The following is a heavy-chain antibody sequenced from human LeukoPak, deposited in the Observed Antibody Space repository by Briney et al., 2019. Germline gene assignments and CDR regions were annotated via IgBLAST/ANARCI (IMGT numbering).Heavy chain of an antibody. V-gene: IGHV4-31*03. D-gene: IGHD3-10*01. CDR1: GGSISSGNYY. CDR2: IHHSGST. J-gene: IGHJ6*02. Sequence: SETLSLTCTVSGGSISSGNYYWSWIRQHPGKGLEWIGYIHHSGSTYYNPSLKSRVIISVDTSKNQFSLKLNSVTAADTAMYYCARDARGSSYMDVWGQGTTVTVSS. CDR3: ARDARGSSYMDV.